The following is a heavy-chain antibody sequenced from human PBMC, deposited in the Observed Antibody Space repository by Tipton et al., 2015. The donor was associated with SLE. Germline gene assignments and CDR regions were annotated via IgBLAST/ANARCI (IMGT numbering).Heavy chain of an antibody. CDR2: IYYSGST. Sequence: TLSLTCTVSGGSISRYYWSWIRQPPGKGLEWIGYIYYSGSTNYNPSLKSRVTISVDTSKNQFSLKLSSVTAADTAVYYCARGAKGAFDIWGQGTMVTVSS. J-gene: IGHJ3*02. CDR3: ARGAKGAFDI. V-gene: IGHV4-59*08. CDR1: GGSISRYY.